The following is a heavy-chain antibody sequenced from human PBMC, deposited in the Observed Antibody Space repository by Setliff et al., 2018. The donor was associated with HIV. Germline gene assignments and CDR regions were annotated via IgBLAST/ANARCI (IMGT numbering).Heavy chain of an antibody. J-gene: IGHJ4*02. V-gene: IGHV5-51*01. CDR2: IYPGDSTA. D-gene: IGHD1-26*01. CDR1: GYFFVNFW. Sequence: GESLKISCKGSGYFFVNFWIAWVRQMPGKGLEWMAIIYPGDSTAKYSPSFQGQVTLSVDKSISTAYLQWSSLKASDTAMYYCARRNSGSYYSPFDYWGQGTLVTVSS. CDR3: ARRNSGSYYSPFDY.